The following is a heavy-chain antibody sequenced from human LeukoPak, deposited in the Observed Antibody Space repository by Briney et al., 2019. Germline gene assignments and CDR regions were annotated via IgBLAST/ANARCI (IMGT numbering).Heavy chain of an antibody. J-gene: IGHJ6*03. Sequence: ASVKVSCKASGGTFSSYAISWVRQAPGQGREWMGGIIPIFGTANYAQKFQGRVTITTDESTSTAYMELSSLRSEDAAVYYCARTQPTPGYYYYMDVWGKGTTVTVSS. CDR3: ARTQPTPGYYYYMDV. CDR1: GGTFSSYA. V-gene: IGHV1-69*05. CDR2: IIPIFGTA.